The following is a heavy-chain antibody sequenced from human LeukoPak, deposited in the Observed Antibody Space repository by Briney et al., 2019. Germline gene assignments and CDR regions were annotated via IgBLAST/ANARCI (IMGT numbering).Heavy chain of an antibody. J-gene: IGHJ6*02. D-gene: IGHD2-2*01. Sequence: PSETLSLTCTVSGGSISSYYWSWIRQPPGKGLEWLGYIYYSGSTNYNPSLKSRVTISVDTFKNQFSLKLSSVTAADTAVYYCARHNQLLSPYYFYYGMDVWGQGTTVTVSS. CDR1: GGSISSYY. CDR3: ARHNQLLSPYYFYYGMDV. CDR2: IYYSGST. V-gene: IGHV4-59*08.